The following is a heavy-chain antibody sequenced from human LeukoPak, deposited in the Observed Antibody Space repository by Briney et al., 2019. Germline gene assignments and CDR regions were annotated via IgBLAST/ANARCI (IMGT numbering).Heavy chain of an antibody. CDR3: ARKGGPATYFDY. CDR2: INWNGGST. D-gene: IGHD2-2*01. J-gene: IGHJ4*02. CDR1: GFTFDDYV. Sequence: GGSLRLSCAASGFTFDDYVMSWVRQAPGKGLEWVSGINWNGGSTGYADSVKGRFTISRDNAKNPLYLQMNSLRAEDTALYYCARKGGPATYFDYWGQGTLVTVSS. V-gene: IGHV3-20*04.